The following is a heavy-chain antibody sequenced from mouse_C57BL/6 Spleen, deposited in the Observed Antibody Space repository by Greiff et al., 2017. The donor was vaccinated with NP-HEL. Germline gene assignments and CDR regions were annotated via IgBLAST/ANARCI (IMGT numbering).Heavy chain of an antibody. V-gene: IGHV6-6*01. D-gene: IGHD1-1*01. Sequence: EVQRVESGGGLVQPGGSMKLSCAASGFTFSDAWMDWVRQSPEKGLEWVAEIRNKANNHATYYAESVKGRFTISRDDSKSSVYLQMNSLRAEDTGIYYCTGSSYVWWYFDVWGTGTTVTVSS. CDR2: IRNKANNHAT. J-gene: IGHJ1*03. CDR3: TGSSYVWWYFDV. CDR1: GFTFSDAW.